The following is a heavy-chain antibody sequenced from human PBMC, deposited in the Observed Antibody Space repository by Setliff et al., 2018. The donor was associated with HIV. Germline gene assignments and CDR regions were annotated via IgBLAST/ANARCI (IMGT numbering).Heavy chain of an antibody. CDR3: AKGSPSVEQQVDY. V-gene: IGHV3-9*01. CDR1: GFTLDDYA. J-gene: IGHJ4*02. D-gene: IGHD6-13*01. Sequence: SLKISCAASGFTLDDYAMHWVRQAPGKGLEWVSGISWNSGSIGYADSVKGRFTISRDNAKNSLYLQMNSLRAEDTAVYYCAKGSPSVEQQVDYWGQGTLVTVSS. CDR2: ISWNSGSI.